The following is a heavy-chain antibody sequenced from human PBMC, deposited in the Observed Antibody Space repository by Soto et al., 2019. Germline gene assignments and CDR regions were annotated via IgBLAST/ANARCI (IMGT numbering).Heavy chain of an antibody. CDR1: GYTFTSYD. V-gene: IGHV1-8*01. Sequence: QVQLVQSGAEVKKPGASVKVSCKASGYTFTSYDINWVRQATGQGLEWMGWMNPNSGNTGYAQKFQGRVTITRNTSISTAYMELSSLRSEDTAVYYCARGQRGGYYYYYYYMDVWGKGTTVTVSS. CDR3: ARGQRGGYYYYYYYMDV. J-gene: IGHJ6*03. D-gene: IGHD5-12*01. CDR2: MNPNSGNT.